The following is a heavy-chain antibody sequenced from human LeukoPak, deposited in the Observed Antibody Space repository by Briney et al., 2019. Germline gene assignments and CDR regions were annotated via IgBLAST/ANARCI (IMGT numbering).Heavy chain of an antibody. D-gene: IGHD6-19*01. CDR1: GFPFSSYG. J-gene: IGHJ4*02. Sequence: GGSLRLFCGASGFPFSSYGIHWVRQPPAKGLERVAVISYDGSNKYYADSVKGRFNLSRDNSKNTLYLQMSSLRAEDTAVYYCAKDREQWLVPDYWGQGTLVTVSS. CDR2: ISYDGSNK. V-gene: IGHV3-30*18. CDR3: AKDREQWLVPDY.